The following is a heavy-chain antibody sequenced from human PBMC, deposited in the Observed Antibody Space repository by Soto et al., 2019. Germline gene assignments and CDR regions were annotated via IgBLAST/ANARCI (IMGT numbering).Heavy chain of an antibody. J-gene: IGHJ5*02. V-gene: IGHV3-23*01. CDR3: AKEVRDLGIAVAPADLDWFDP. CDR1: GFTFSSYA. CDR2: ISGSGGST. D-gene: IGHD6-19*01. Sequence: GGSLRLSCAASGFTFSSYAMSWVRQAPGKGLEWVSAISGSGGSTYYADSVKGRFTISRDNSKNTLYLQMNSLRAEDTAVYYCAKEVRDLGIAVAPADLDWFDPWGQGTLVTVSS.